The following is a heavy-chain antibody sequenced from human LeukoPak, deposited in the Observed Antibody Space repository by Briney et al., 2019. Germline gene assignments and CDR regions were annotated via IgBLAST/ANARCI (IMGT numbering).Heavy chain of an antibody. CDR2: ISPGDSDI. CDR3: ARWPKGRTNWFDP. Sequence: GESLKISCKGSGYSFTSYWIGWVRQMPGKGLEWVGIISPGDSDIAYSPSFQGQVTISADKSISTAFLQWSSLKASDTAVYYCARWPKGRTNWFDPWGQGTLVTVSS. V-gene: IGHV5-51*01. CDR1: GYSFTSYW. J-gene: IGHJ5*02. D-gene: IGHD4-23*01.